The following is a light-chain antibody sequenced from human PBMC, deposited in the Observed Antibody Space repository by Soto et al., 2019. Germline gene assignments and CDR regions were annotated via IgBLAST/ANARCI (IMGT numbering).Light chain of an antibody. CDR3: QSYDSSLSGRVV. CDR2: DVS. V-gene: IGLV2-11*01. CDR1: SSDVGGYKH. J-gene: IGLJ2*01. Sequence: QSALTQPRSVSGSPGQSVSISCTGTSSDVGGYKHVSWYQHHPGKAPKLMIFDVSKRPSGVPDRFSGSKSGTSASLAITGLQAEDEADYYCQSYDSSLSGRVVFGGGTKLTVL.